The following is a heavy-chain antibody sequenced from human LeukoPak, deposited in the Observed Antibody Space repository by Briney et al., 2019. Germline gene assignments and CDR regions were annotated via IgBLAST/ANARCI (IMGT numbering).Heavy chain of an antibody. D-gene: IGHD6-19*01. J-gene: IGHJ3*01. CDR3: ARDRAVAGTNVDAFDF. CDR2: INPNSGGT. Sequence: ASVKVSCKASGYTFSGYYIHWVRQAPGQGLEWMGWINPNSGGTSYAQKFRGRVTMTRDTSISTAYMELRRLRSDDTAVYYCARDRAVAGTNVDAFDFWGQGTMVTVSS. V-gene: IGHV1-2*02. CDR1: GYTFSGYY.